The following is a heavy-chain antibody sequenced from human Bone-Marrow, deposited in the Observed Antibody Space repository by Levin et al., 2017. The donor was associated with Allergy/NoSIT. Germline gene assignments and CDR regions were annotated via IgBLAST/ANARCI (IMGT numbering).Heavy chain of an antibody. CDR2: ISWNSDSI. CDR3: TAYCSGGSCTNTDY. CDR1: GFIFDEYG. J-gene: IGHJ4*02. D-gene: IGHD2-15*01. V-gene: IGHV3-9*01. Sequence: LSLTCAASGFIFDEYGMHWVRQIPGKGLEWVSSISWNSDSIGYADSLKGRFTISRDNDKNYLYLEMSSLRPEDSALYHCTAYCSGGSCTNTDYWGQGTLVTVSS.